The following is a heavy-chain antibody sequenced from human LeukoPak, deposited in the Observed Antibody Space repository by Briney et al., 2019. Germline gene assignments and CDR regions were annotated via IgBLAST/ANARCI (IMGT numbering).Heavy chain of an antibody. CDR1: GYSINNYW. CDR2: IYPTDSDT. J-gene: IGHJ6*02. CDR3: ARTYYDFWSGYQTYYYYGMDV. Sequence: GESLKISCKGSGYSINNYWIGWVRQMPGKGLEWMGIIYPTDSDTRYSPSFQGQVTISADKSISTAYLQWSSLKASDTAMYYCARTYYDFWSGYQTYYYYGMDVWGQGTTVTVSS. D-gene: IGHD3-3*01. V-gene: IGHV5-51*01.